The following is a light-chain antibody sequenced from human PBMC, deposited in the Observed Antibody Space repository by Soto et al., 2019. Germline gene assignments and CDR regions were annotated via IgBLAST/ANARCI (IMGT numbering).Light chain of an antibody. V-gene: IGLV2-14*01. Sequence: QSVLTQPASVSGSPGQSITISCIGTISDVGGYDYVSWYQQHPGKAPKVIIYEVSHRPSGVSYRFSGSKSGNTASLTISGLQAEDEADYYCSSYTDSSGRVFGGGTKVTV. CDR1: ISDVGGYDY. CDR2: EVS. CDR3: SSYTDSSGRV. J-gene: IGLJ3*02.